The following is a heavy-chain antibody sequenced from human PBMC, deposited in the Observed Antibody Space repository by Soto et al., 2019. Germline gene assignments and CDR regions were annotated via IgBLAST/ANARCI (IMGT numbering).Heavy chain of an antibody. CDR3: ARRLVVVTAILNYFDY. CDR2: INHSGST. J-gene: IGHJ4*02. D-gene: IGHD2-21*02. V-gene: IGHV4-34*01. Sequence: PSETLSLTCAVYGGSFSGYYWSWIRQPPGKGLEWIGEINHSGSTNYNPSLKSRVTISVDTSKNQFSLKLSSVTAADTAVYYCARRLVVVTAILNYFDYWGQGTLVTVSS. CDR1: GGSFSGYY.